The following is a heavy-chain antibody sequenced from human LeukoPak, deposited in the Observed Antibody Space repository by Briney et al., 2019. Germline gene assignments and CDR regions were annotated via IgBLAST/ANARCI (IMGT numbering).Heavy chain of an antibody. CDR2: INSRGRT. D-gene: IGHD1-26*01. Sequence: PSETVSLTCTVSGGSINTNTYYWGWIRQPPGKGVEWIASINSRGRTYYNPSLTSRVTISADTSKNHFFLQLTSVTAADIAVYYCASEASGPSYYYYYMDVWGKGSTVTVSS. CDR1: GGSINTNTYY. V-gene: IGHV4-39*02. J-gene: IGHJ6*03. CDR3: ASEASGPSYYYYYMDV.